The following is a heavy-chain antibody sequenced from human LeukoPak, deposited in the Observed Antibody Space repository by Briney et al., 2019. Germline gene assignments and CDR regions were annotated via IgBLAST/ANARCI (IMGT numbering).Heavy chain of an antibody. Sequence: ASVKVSCKASGGTFSSYAISWVRQAPGQGLEWMGGIIPIFGTANYAQRFQGRVTITADESTNTAYMELSRLRSEDTAVYYCASSVFGSGTYGPVGMDVWGKGTTVTISS. CDR2: IIPIFGTA. V-gene: IGHV1-69*13. CDR3: ASSVFGSGTYGPVGMDV. J-gene: IGHJ6*03. CDR1: GGTFSSYA. D-gene: IGHD3-10*01.